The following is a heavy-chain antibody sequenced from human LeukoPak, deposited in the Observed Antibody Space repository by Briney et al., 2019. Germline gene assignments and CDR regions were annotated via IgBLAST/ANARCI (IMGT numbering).Heavy chain of an antibody. CDR3: ARDLGTVTGYFDY. CDR1: GFTFSSYS. V-gene: IGHV3-21*01. J-gene: IGHJ4*02. CDR2: ISSSSYI. Sequence: GGSLRLSCAASGFTFSSYSMNWVRQAPGKGLEWVSSISSSSYIYYADSVKGRFTISRDNAKNSLYLQMNSLRAEDTAVYYCARDLGTVTGYFDYWGQGALVTVSS. D-gene: IGHD4-17*01.